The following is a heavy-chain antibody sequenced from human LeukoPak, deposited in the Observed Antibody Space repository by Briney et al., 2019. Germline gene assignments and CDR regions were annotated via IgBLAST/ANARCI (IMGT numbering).Heavy chain of an antibody. J-gene: IGHJ6*03. CDR2: ISSSSGYI. D-gene: IGHD3-3*01. V-gene: IGHV3-21*01. Sequence: GGSLRLSCAASGFTFSSDSMNWVRQAPGKGLEWVSSISSSSGYIYYADSVKGRFTISRDNAKNSLYLQMNSLRAEDTAVYYCARDAYDFWSGYYRRTDYYYYYYMDVWGKGTTVTVSS. CDR3: ARDAYDFWSGYYRRTDYYYYYYMDV. CDR1: GFTFSSDS.